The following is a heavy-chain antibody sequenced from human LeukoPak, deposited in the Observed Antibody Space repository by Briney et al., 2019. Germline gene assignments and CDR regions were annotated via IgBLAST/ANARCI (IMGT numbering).Heavy chain of an antibody. CDR1: GGSISSYY. V-gene: IGHV4-59*08. J-gene: IGHJ4*02. CDR3: ARQGSGWHDY. Sequence: KPSETLSLTCTVSGGSISSYYWSWIRQPPVKELEWIGYIYYSGSTNYNPSLKSRVTISVDTSKNQFSLKLSSVTAADTAVYYCARQGSGWHDYWGQGTLVTVSS. D-gene: IGHD6-19*01. CDR2: IYYSGST.